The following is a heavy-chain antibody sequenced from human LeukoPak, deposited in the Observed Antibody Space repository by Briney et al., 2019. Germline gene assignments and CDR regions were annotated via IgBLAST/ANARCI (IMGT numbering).Heavy chain of an antibody. CDR2: INAGNGDA. D-gene: IGHD3-9*01. J-gene: IGHJ4*02. Sequence: GASVKVSCKTSGYTFTDYGMHWVRQAPGQRLEWMAWINAGNGDAKYSQKFQGRVTITRDTSASTAYMELSSLRSEDTAVYYCARCRYAHSQSSPGYWGQGTLVTVSS. CDR1: GYTFTDYG. CDR3: ARCRYAHSQSSPGY. V-gene: IGHV1-3*01.